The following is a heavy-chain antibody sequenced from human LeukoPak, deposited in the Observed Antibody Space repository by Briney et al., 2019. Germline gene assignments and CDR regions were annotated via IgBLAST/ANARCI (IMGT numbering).Heavy chain of an antibody. Sequence: GGSLRLSCAASGFTFSSYRMNWVRQAPGKGLEWVSYISSSSSTIYYADSVKGRFTVSRDNAKNSLYLQMNSLRAEDAAVYYCARVVDTPMVLSGAIDIWGQGTVVSVSS. CDR1: GFTFSSYR. V-gene: IGHV3-48*04. J-gene: IGHJ3*02. D-gene: IGHD5-18*01. CDR3: ARVVDTPMVLSGAIDI. CDR2: ISSSSSTI.